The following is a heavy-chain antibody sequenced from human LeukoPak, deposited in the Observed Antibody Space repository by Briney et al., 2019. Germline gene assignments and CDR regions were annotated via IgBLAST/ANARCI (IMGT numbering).Heavy chain of an antibody. D-gene: IGHD3-10*01. V-gene: IGHV4-39*07. J-gene: IGHJ5*02. Sequence: SETLSLTCTVSGGFISSSSYYWGWIRQPPGKGLEWIGSIYYSGSTYYNPSLKSRVTISVDTSKNQFSLKLSSVTAADTAVYYCARHDNYFGSGSFENWFDPWGQGTLVTVSS. CDR1: GGFISSSSYY. CDR3: ARHDNYFGSGSFENWFDP. CDR2: IYYSGST.